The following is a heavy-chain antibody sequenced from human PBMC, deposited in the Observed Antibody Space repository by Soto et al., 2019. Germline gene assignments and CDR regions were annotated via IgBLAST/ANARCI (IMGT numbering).Heavy chain of an antibody. CDR1: GYTFTNYG. CDR3: ARDGDSSRWRGWTWFDP. V-gene: IGHV1-18*01. CDR2: IDVHNGDT. D-gene: IGHD6-13*01. Sequence: QVQLVQSGAEVKEPGASVKVSCKASGYTFTNYGLMWVRQAPGQGLEWMGWIDVHNGDTNYAQNLQGRVTLTIDTSTSTAYMELRSLRPDDTAVYYCARDGDSSRWRGWTWFDPWGQGTLVIVSS. J-gene: IGHJ5*02.